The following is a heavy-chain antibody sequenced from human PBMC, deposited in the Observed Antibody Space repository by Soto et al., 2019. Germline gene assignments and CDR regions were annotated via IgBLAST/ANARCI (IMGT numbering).Heavy chain of an antibody. J-gene: IGHJ4*02. V-gene: IGHV4-59*08. Sequence: SETLSLTCTVSGGSVSPYYWSWIRQSPGKGLEWIGNIRYSGITYYGPSLKSRVTISIDTSKNQFSLKLTSLTAADTAVYYCARHPAGLRYFDYWGPGTLVTVSS. CDR3: ARHPAGLRYFDY. CDR1: GGSVSPYY. CDR2: IRYSGIT. D-gene: IGHD3-9*01.